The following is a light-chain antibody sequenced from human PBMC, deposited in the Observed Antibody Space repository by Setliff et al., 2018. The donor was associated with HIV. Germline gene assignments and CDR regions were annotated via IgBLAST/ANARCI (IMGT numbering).Light chain of an antibody. CDR1: ALSKQY. Sequence: SYELTQPPSVSVSPGQTARITCSGDALSKQYAHWYQQKPGQAPVLVIYKDNERPSVIPERFSGSSSGTTVTLTISGVQAEDEAEYHCQSADSSGTYVEFAGGTKGTV. J-gene: IGLJ2*01. CDR3: QSADSSGTYVE. CDR2: KDN. V-gene: IGLV3-25*03.